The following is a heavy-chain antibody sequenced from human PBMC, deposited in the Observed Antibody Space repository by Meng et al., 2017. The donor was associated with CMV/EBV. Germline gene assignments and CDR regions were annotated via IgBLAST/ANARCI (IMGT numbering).Heavy chain of an antibody. CDR3: ARGEMATIRPLDY. CDR2: ISSSSSYI. J-gene: IGHJ4*02. Sequence: GESLKISCAASGFTFSSYSMNWVRQAPGKGLEWVSSISSSSSYIYYADSVKGRFTISRDNAKKSLYLQMNSLRAEDTAVYYCARGEMATIRPLDYWGQGTLVTVSS. CDR1: GFTFSSYS. D-gene: IGHD5-24*01. V-gene: IGHV3-21*01.